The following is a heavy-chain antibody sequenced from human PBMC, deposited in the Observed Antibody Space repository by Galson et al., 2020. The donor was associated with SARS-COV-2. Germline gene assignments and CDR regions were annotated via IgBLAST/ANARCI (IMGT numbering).Heavy chain of an antibody. V-gene: IGHV2-70*01. CDR2: IDWYDDQ. Sequence: SGPTLVKPTQTLTLTCTFSGFSLSTSGMCVSWIRQPPGKALEWLALIDWYDDQYYSPSLKTRLTSSTDTSKNQVVLTMTNMDPVDTATYYCARYYYDICGLTYYFDYWGQGTLVTVSS. D-gene: IGHD3-9*01. J-gene: IGHJ4*02. CDR3: ARYYYDICGLTYYFDY. CDR1: GFSLSTSGMC.